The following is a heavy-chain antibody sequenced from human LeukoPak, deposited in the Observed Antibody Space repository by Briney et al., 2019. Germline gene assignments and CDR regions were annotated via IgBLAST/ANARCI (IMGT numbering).Heavy chain of an antibody. J-gene: IGHJ4*02. Sequence: GGSLRLSCAASGFTFSSYAMGWVRQAPGKGLEWVSAITASGGNTYYADSVKSRFTISRDNSKNTLYLQVNSLRAEDTAVYYCAKGNGYSYGRYYFDYWGQGTLVTVSS. CDR3: AKGNGYSYGRYYFDY. CDR2: ITASGGNT. CDR1: GFTFSSYA. D-gene: IGHD5-18*01. V-gene: IGHV3-23*01.